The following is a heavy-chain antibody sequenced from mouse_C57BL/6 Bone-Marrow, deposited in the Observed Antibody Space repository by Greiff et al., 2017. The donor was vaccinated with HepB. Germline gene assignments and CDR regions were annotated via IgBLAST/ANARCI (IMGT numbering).Heavy chain of an antibody. J-gene: IGHJ2*01. V-gene: IGHV3-1*01. CDR3: ARGYYGSSVDY. CDR2: ISYSGST. Sequence: EVQLQQSGPGMVKPSQSLSLTCTVTGYSITSGYDWHWIRHFPGNKLEWMGYISYSGSTNYSPSLKSRISITHDTSKNHFFLKLNSVTTEDTATYYCARGYYGSSVDYWGQGTTLTVSS. D-gene: IGHD1-1*01. CDR1: GYSITSGYD.